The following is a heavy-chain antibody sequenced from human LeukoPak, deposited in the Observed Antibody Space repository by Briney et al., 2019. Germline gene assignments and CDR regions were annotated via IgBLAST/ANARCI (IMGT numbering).Heavy chain of an antibody. V-gene: IGHV1-2*02. CDR2: INPNSGGT. CDR3: ARDPPGHDYGDP. D-gene: IGHD4-17*01. Sequence: ASVKVSCKASGYTFTGYYMHWVRQAPAQGLEWMGWINPNSGGTNYAQKFQGRVTMTRDTSISTAYMELSRLRSDDTAVYYCARDPPGHDYGDPWGQGTLVTVSS. J-gene: IGHJ5*02. CDR1: GYTFTGYY.